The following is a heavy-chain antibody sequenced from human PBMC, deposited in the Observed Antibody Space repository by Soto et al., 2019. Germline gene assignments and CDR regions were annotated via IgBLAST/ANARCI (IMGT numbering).Heavy chain of an antibody. V-gene: IGHV4-34*01. CDR3: ARATKILAMGRPFDY. Sequence: SETLSLTCAVCGGSFSGYSCNWIRQPPWKGLEWIGEINHSGSTNYNPSLKSRVTISLDTSKNQFSLRVTSLTAADTAVYFCARATKILAMGRPFDYWGQGSLVTVSS. CDR2: INHSGST. D-gene: IGHD5-12*01. J-gene: IGHJ4*02. CDR1: GGSFSGYS.